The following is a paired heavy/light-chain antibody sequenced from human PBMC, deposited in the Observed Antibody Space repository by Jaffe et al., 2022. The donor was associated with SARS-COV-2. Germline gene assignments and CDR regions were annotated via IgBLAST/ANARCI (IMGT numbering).Light chain of an antibody. CDR2: WAS. CDR3: QQYYSTPIT. CDR1: QSVLYSSNNKNY. V-gene: IGKV4-1*01. J-gene: IGKJ5*01. Sequence: DIVMTQSPDSLAVSLGERATVNCKSSQSVLYSSNNKNYLAWYQQKPGQPPKVLFYWASTRESGVPDRFSGSGSGTDFTLTISSLQAEDVAVYYCQQYYSTPITFGQGTRLEIK.
Heavy chain of an antibody. J-gene: IGHJ3*02. CDR3: ARKDSTGYNSGAFDN. CDR1: GGSFSGYF. Sequence: QVQLQQWGAGLLRPSETLSLTCAVYGGSFSGYFWTWVRQPPGKGLEWIGEANHSGRTNYNPSLKSRVTISLDTSKNQFFLRLSSVSAADTAVYFCARKDSTGYNSGAFDNWGQGTMVTVSS. V-gene: IGHV4-34*01. D-gene: IGHD3-22*01. CDR2: ANHSGRT.